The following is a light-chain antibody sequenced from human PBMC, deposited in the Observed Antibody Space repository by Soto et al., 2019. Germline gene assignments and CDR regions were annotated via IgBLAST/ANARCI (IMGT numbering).Light chain of an antibody. CDR2: GAS. Sequence: EIVLTQSPATLSLSPWEISTLSCRASQSVSSYLAWYQQKPGQAPRLLIYGASTRATGIPARFSGSGSGTDFTLTISRLQPEDFATYYCQQLNSYPLTFGGGTKVDIK. V-gene: IGKV3-11*01. CDR3: QQLNSYPLT. CDR1: QSVSSY. J-gene: IGKJ4*01.